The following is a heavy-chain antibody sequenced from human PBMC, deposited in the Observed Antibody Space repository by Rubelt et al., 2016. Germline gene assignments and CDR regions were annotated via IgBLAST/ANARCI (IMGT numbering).Heavy chain of an antibody. Sequence: VQLVESGGGVVQPGRSLRLSCAASGFTFSNYWMHWVRQAPGKGLVCFSRVKHDGSGTYFAASVQGRFTLSRDNVKNTLLLQMNDRRAEDTTVNSCVRSRTMFGVVIPYYFDYWGQGSLVTVSS. V-gene: IGHV3-74*02. J-gene: IGHJ4*02. CDR3: VRSRTMFGVVIPYYFDY. CDR1: GFTFSNYW. D-gene: IGHD3-3*01. CDR2: VKHDGSGT.